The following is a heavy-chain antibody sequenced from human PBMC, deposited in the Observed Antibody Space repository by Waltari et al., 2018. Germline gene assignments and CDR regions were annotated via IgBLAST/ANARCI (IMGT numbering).Heavy chain of an antibody. Sequence: QLQLQESGPGLVKPSETLSLTCTVSGCSISSSSYYLGLIRQPPGKGLEWIGSIYYSGSTYYNPSLKSRVTISVDTSKNQFSLKLSSVTAADTAVYYCARDRKDSSGYYYGNDAFDIWGQGTMVTVSS. CDR1: GCSISSSSYY. D-gene: IGHD3-22*01. V-gene: IGHV4-39*07. CDR3: ARDRKDSSGYYYGNDAFDI. CDR2: IYYSGST. J-gene: IGHJ3*02.